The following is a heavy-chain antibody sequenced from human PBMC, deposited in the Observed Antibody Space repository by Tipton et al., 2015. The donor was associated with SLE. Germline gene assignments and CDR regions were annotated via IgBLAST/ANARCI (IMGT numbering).Heavy chain of an antibody. V-gene: IGHV3-23*03. CDR2: IYSGGST. J-gene: IGHJ4*02. CDR1: GFTFSSYA. CDR3: AKDRHYFDY. Sequence: GSLRLSCAASGFTFSSYAMSWVRQAPGKGLEWVSVIYSGGSTYYADSVKGRFTISRDNSKNTLYLQMNSLRAEDTAVYYCAKDRHYFDYWGQGTLVTVSS.